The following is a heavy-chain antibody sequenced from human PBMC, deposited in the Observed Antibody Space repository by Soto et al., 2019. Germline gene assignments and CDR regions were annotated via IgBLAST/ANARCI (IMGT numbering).Heavy chain of an antibody. J-gene: IGHJ3*02. D-gene: IGHD1-26*01. V-gene: IGHV5-51*01. Sequence: EVQLVQSGAEVKKPGESLKISCNGSGYSFSTYYIGWVRQMPGKGLECMGIIYPGDSDTRYSPSFQAQVLISVDKAIITHYLHWGSLESSHTAVYYCARGQTVGRTVGAFDIRGQGTVVTVPS. CDR1: GYSFSTYY. CDR3: ARGQTVGRTVGAFDI. CDR2: IYPGDSDT.